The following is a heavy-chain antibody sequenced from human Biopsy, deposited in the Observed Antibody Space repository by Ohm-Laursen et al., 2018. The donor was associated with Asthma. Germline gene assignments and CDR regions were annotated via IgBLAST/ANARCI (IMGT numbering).Heavy chain of an antibody. CDR2: ISASGVRT. Sequence: SLRLSCAASGLAFNNSSMTWVRQAPGKGLEWVSSISASGVRTFYADSVKGRFTVSRDSSRNTLYLQLSTLRAEDTAVYFCAKITTDRQKANNWFDPWGQGTLVTVSS. CDR3: AKITTDRQKANNWFDP. D-gene: IGHD3-22*01. V-gene: IGHV3-23*01. CDR1: GLAFNNSS. J-gene: IGHJ5*02.